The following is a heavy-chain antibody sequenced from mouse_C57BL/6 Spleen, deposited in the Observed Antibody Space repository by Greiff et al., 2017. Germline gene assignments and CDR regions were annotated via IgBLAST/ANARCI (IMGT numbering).Heavy chain of an antibody. V-gene: IGHV1-54*01. D-gene: IGHD1-1*01. J-gene: IGHJ2*01. Sequence: QVQLQQSGAELVRPGTSVKVSCKASGYAFTNYLIEWVKQRPGQGLEWIGVINPGSGGTNYNEKFKGKATLTADKSSSTAYMQLSSLTSEDSAVYFCARSSTVVARGYFDYWGQGTTLTVSS. CDR1: GYAFTNYL. CDR3: ARSSTVVARGYFDY. CDR2: INPGSGGT.